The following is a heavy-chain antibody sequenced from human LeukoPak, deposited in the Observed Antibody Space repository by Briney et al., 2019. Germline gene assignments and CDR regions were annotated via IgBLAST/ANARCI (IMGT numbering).Heavy chain of an antibody. CDR3: ARDPYSGNYGAYYYYYMDV. D-gene: IGHD1-26*01. CDR2: ITSSSTYI. V-gene: IGHV3-21*01. Sequence: GGSPRLSCAASEFTFSSYSMNWVRQAPGKGLEWVSSITSSSTYIYYADSVRGRFTISRDNAKNSLYLQMNSLRAEDTAVYFCARDPYSGNYGAYYYYYMDVWGKGTTVTISS. J-gene: IGHJ6*03. CDR1: EFTFSSYS.